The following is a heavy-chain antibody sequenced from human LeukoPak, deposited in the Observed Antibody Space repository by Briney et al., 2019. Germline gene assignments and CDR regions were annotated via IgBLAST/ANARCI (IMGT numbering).Heavy chain of an antibody. Sequence: GESLKISCKGSGYSFSNYWIGWVRQMPGKGLESMGIIYPGDSDTRYSPSFQGQVTISADKSISTAYLQWTSLKASDTAMYYCVRQFDSGWYGSFDRWGQGTLVTVSS. CDR2: IYPGDSDT. V-gene: IGHV5-51*01. CDR3: VRQFDSGWYGSFDR. D-gene: IGHD6-19*01. CDR1: GYSFSNYW. J-gene: IGHJ4*02.